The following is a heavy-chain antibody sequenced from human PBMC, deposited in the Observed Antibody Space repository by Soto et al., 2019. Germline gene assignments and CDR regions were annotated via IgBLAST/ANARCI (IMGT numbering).Heavy chain of an antibody. J-gene: IGHJ3*02. Sequence: PGGSLRLSCSASGFTFISYAMSWVRQAAGKGLEWVSAISGSGGSTYYADSVKGRFTISRDNSKNTLYLQMNSLRAEDTAVYYCAKTTRYSSGPGAFDIWGQGTMVTVSS. CDR1: GFTFISYA. CDR3: AKTTRYSSGPGAFDI. CDR2: ISGSGGST. V-gene: IGHV3-23*01. D-gene: IGHD6-19*01.